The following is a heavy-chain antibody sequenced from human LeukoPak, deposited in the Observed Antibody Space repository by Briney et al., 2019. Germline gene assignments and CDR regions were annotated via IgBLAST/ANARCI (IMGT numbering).Heavy chain of an antibody. CDR1: GYSISSNNW. CDR2: IYYSGST. D-gene: IGHD6-19*01. CDR3: ARNQAVAANRGAFDI. J-gene: IGHJ3*02. V-gene: IGHV4-28*01. Sequence: PSDTLSLTCAVSGYSISSNNWWAWIRQPPGKVLEWIVYIYYSGSTYYNPYNPSLTSRVTMSVDTSKNQFSLKLDSVTEIDTAMYYCARNQAVAANRGAFDIWGQGTMVTVSS.